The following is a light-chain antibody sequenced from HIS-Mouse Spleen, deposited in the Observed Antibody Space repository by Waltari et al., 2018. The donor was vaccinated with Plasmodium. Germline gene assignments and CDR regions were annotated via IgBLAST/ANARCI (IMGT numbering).Light chain of an antibody. Sequence: NFMLTQPHSVSESPGKTVTISCTRRRGSIASNYAQWYQQRPGSAPTTVIYEDNQRPSGVPDRFSGSIDSSSNSASLTISGLKTEDEADYYCQSYDSSNVVFGGGTKLTVL. V-gene: IGLV6-57*04. CDR3: QSYDSSNVV. CDR1: RGSIASNY. J-gene: IGLJ2*01. CDR2: EDN.